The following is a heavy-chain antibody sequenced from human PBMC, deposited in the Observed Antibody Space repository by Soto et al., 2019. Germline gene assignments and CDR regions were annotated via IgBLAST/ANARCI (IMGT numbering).Heavy chain of an antibody. CDR1: GFTFSSNA. V-gene: IGHV3-23*01. D-gene: IGHD6-13*01. J-gene: IGHJ4*02. Sequence: GGSLILSCAASGFTFSSNAMSWVRQAPGKGLEWVSAISGSGGSTYYADSVKGRFTISRDNSKNTLYLQMNSLRAEDTAVYYCAKPKPLSSSGAWYYFDYWGQETLVTVSS. CDR3: AKPKPLSSSGAWYYFDY. CDR2: ISGSGGST.